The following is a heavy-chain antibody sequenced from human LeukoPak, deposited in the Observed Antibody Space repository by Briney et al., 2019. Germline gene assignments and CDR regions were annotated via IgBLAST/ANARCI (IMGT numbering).Heavy chain of an antibody. CDR3: AREIWQQLGDYYYYYYYMDV. CDR1: GYTFTGYY. CDR2: INPNSGGT. V-gene: IGHV1-2*02. Sequence: WASVTVSCKASGYTFTGYYMHWVRQAPGQGLEWMGWINPNSGGTNYAQKFQGRVTMTRDTSISTAYMELSRLRSDDTAVYYCAREIWQQLGDYYYYYYYMDVWGKGTTVTISS. D-gene: IGHD6-13*01. J-gene: IGHJ6*03.